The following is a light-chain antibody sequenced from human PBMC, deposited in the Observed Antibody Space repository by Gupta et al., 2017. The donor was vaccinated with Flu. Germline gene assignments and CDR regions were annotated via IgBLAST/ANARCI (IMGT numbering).Light chain of an antibody. V-gene: IGKV3-20*01. CDR1: QSVTTTY. CDR2: GAY. J-gene: IGKJ4*01. CDR3: QQYGSSSGLT. Sequence: IVLTQSPSPLSLSPGERATLSCRARQSVTTTYLAWYQKRPGQAPRLLIYGAYNRAAGIPDRFSGSGYGTDLTLTISRREPEDFALYYCQQYGSSSGLTFGGGTEVEMK.